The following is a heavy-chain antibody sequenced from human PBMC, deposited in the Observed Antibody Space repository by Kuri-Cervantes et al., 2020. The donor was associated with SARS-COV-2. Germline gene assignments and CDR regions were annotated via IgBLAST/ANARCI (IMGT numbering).Heavy chain of an antibody. CDR1: GFTFSDYY. Sequence: GESLKISCAASGFTFSDYYMSWIRQAPGKGLEWVSYIRSSGSTIYYADSVKGRFTISRDNAKNSLYLQMNSLRAEDTAVYYCARDRADYGDFDYWGQGTLVTVSS. J-gene: IGHJ4*02. D-gene: IGHD4-17*01. CDR2: IRSSGSTI. CDR3: ARDRADYGDFDY. V-gene: IGHV3-11*04.